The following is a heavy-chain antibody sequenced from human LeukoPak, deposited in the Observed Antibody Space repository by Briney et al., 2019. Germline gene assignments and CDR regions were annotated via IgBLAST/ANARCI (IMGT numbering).Heavy chain of an antibody. CDR1: GFTFNTYS. Sequence: GGSLRLSCAASGFTFNTYSMNWVRQAPGKGLEWVSFISSSSSYIDYADSVKGRFTISRDNTKNSLFLQMNNVRAEDTAVYYCARRGYYYDSTGYYSYEGRDYWGQGTVVTVSS. J-gene: IGHJ4*02. D-gene: IGHD3-22*01. V-gene: IGHV3-21*01. CDR3: ARRGYYYDSTGYYSYEGRDY. CDR2: ISSSSSYI.